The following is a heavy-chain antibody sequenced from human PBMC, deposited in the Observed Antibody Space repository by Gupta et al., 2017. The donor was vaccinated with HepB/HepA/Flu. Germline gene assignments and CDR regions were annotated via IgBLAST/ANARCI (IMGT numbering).Heavy chain of an antibody. CDR2: IRSKAYGGTT. V-gene: IGHV3-49*05. D-gene: IGHD3-3*01. J-gene: IGHJ6*03. Sequence: EVQLVESGGGLVKPGRSLRLSCTASGFTFGDYAMSWFRQAPGKGLVWVGFIRSKAYGGTTEYAASVKGRFTISRDDSKSIAYLQMNSLKTEDTAVYYCTRGRAYYDFWSGYMDMDVWGKGTTVTVSS. CDR1: GFTFGDYA. CDR3: TRGRAYYDFWSGYMDMDV.